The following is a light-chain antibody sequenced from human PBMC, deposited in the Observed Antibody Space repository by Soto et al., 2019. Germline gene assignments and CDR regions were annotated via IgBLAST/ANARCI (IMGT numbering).Light chain of an antibody. J-gene: IGLJ2*01. CDR1: SSNIETNT. CDR2: STN. CDR3: AAWDGSLDVVL. V-gene: IGLV1-44*01. Sequence: QAVVTQPPSASGTPGQRVTISCSGSSSNIETNTVNWYQQFPGSAPQLLLYSTNQRPSGVPGRFSGSKSGTSASLAISGLQSEDEADYYCAAWDGSLDVVLFGGGTKLTVL.